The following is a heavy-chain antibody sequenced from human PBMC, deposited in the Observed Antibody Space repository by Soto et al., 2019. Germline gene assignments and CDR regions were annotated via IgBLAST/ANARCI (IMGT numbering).Heavy chain of an antibody. D-gene: IGHD2-2*01. Sequence: GGSLRLSCAASGFTFGSFAMSWVRHAPGKGLEWVSEITGSTGTTYYADSVRGRFIISRDNSKNTVHLQMNSLRVEDTAVYYCAKDTSSSPYYMDVWGKGTTVTVSS. V-gene: IGHV3-23*01. J-gene: IGHJ6*03. CDR1: GFTFGSFA. CDR2: ITGSTGTT. CDR3: AKDTSSSPYYMDV.